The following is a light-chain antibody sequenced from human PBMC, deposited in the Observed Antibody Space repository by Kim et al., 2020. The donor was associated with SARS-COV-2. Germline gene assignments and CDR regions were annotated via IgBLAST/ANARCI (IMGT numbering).Light chain of an antibody. CDR3: NSRDSNDNVV. Sequence: ALGQEVRITCQGDSLRSNYATGYQQKPGQAPILVIYGKNNRPSGIPDRFSGCSSGNTASLTITGTQAGDEADYYCNSRDSNDNVVFGGGTQLT. CDR1: SLRSNY. CDR2: GKN. J-gene: IGLJ2*01. V-gene: IGLV3-19*01.